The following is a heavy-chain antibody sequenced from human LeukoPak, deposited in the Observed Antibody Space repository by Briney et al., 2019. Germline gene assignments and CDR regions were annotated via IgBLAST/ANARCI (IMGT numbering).Heavy chain of an antibody. J-gene: IGHJ4*02. CDR1: GGSISGYY. V-gene: IGHV4-59*08. CDR2: IYYSGST. Sequence: SETLSLTCTVSGGSISGYYWSWVRQPPGKGLEWIAFIYYSGSTNYTPSLKGRVTISVDNSKNQFSLKLSSLSAADTAVYYCAGYATTVTTNDYWGQGTLVTVSS. D-gene: IGHD4-17*01. CDR3: AGYATTVTTNDY.